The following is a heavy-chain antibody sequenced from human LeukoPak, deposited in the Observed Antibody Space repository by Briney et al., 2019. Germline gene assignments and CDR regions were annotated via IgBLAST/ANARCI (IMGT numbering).Heavy chain of an antibody. D-gene: IGHD6-13*01. V-gene: IGHV3-23*01. CDR2: ISGSGGST. CDR3: AKTRPLDSSSWSHGDY. CDR1: GFTFSSYA. J-gene: IGHJ4*02. Sequence: GSLRLSCAVSGFTFSSYAMIWVRQAPGKGLEWVSAISGSGGSTYYADSVQGRFTISRDNSKNTLYLQMNSLRAEDTAVYYCAKTRPLDSSSWSHGDYWGQGTLVTVSS.